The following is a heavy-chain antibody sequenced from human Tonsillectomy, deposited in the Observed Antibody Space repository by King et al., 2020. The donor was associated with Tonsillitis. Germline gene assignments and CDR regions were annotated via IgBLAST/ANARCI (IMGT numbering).Heavy chain of an antibody. J-gene: IGHJ4*02. D-gene: IGHD5-12*01. Sequence: VQLVESGAEVKKPGASVKVSCKASGYTFTTFGLSWVRQAPGQGLDWMGWISAYNGYTNYAQNLQGRVTMTTDTSTTTAYIELGSLRSDDTAVYYCAREVDGGYGRDFDYWGQGTLVTVSS. CDR2: ISAYNGYT. CDR3: AREVDGGYGRDFDY. V-gene: IGHV1-18*01. CDR1: GYTFTTFG.